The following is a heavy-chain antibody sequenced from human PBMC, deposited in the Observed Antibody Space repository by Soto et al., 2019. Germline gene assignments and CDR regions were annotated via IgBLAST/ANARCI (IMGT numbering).Heavy chain of an antibody. V-gene: IGHV1-69*13. CDR2: IIPIFGTA. CDR1: GGTFSSYA. J-gene: IGHJ4*02. Sequence: SVKVSCKASGGTFSSYAISWVRQALGQGLEWMGGIIPIFGTANYAQKFQGRVTITADESTSTAYMELSSLRSEDTAVYYCARDNDPGTAIVPFDYWGQGTLVTVSS. CDR3: ARDNDPGTAIVPFDY. D-gene: IGHD5-18*01.